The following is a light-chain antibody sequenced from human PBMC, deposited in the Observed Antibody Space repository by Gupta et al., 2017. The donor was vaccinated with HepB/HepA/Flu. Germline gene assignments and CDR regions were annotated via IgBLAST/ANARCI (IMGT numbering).Light chain of an antibody. J-gene: IGKJ5*01. CDR3: RQSVAPPLT. V-gene: IGKV2-28*01. CDR1: ASLFISNGYYS. CDR2: LAS. Sequence: DILVAHSAHSLSVTPGDPASISCRSNASLFISNGYYSSDWYLQKPGQSPQSLIFLASNRASGVPDRFTGSGSGTDFTLKITAVEADDVGVYYCRQSVAPPLTFGQGTRLEI.